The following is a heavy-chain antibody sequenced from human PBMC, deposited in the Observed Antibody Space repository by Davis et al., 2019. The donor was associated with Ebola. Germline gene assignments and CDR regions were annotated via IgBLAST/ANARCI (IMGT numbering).Heavy chain of an antibody. J-gene: IGHJ3*02. D-gene: IGHD2-8*01. V-gene: IGHV3-23*01. CDR2: ISGSGGST. Sequence: GESLKISCAASGFTFSSYAMSWVRQAPGKGLEWVSAISGSGGSTYYADSVKGRFTISRDNSKNTLYLQMNSLRAEDTAVYYCAKDLALGMVYSPDAFDIWGQGTMVTVSS. CDR1: GFTFSSYA. CDR3: AKDLALGMVYSPDAFDI.